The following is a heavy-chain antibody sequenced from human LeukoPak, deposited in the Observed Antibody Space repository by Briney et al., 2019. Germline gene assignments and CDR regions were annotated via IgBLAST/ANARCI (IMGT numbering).Heavy chain of an antibody. Sequence: GESLRISCKGFGYNFTSYWISWVRPMPGKGLEWMGRVDPSVSYINYSPSFQGHVTISADKSITTAYLQWSSLKASDTAMYYCAGLRDGPIDYWGQGTLVTVSS. CDR1: GYNFTSYW. CDR3: AGLRDGPIDY. V-gene: IGHV5-10-1*01. CDR2: VDPSVSYI. J-gene: IGHJ4*02.